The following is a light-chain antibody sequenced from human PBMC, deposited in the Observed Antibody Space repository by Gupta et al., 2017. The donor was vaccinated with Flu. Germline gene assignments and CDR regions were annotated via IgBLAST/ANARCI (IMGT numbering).Light chain of an antibody. J-gene: IGKJ1*01. CDR2: TAS. V-gene: IGKV1-39*01. CDR3: QQNDRSPPWT. Sequence: DIQMTQSPSSLSASVGDRVTITCRASQNINNYLNWFQQKPGKGPKLLISTASSLQSGVPSRFRGSGSGTDFTLTISSLQPEDFATYYCQQNDRSPPWTFGQGTKVEIK. CDR1: QNINNY.